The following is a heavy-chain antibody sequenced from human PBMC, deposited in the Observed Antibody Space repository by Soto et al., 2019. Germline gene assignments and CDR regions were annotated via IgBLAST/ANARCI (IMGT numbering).Heavy chain of an antibody. D-gene: IGHD3-22*01. J-gene: IGHJ4*02. V-gene: IGHV3-30*18. CDR2: ISYDGSNK. Sequence: QVQLVESGGGVVQPGRSLRLSCAASGFTFSSYGMHWVRQAPGKGLEWVAVISYDGSNKYYADSVKGRFTISRDNSKNTLYLQMNSLRAEDTAVYYCAKGGYYDSSGYFDYWGQGTLVTVSS. CDR1: GFTFSSYG. CDR3: AKGGYYDSSGYFDY.